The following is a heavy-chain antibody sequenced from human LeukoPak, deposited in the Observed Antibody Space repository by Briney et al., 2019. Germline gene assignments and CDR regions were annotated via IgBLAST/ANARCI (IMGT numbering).Heavy chain of an antibody. J-gene: IGHJ1*01. Sequence: ASVKVSCKASGYTFTSYGISWVRQAPGQGLEWMGWISAYNGNTNYAQKFQGRVTMTEDTSTDTAYMELSSLRSEDTAVYYCATDFSGSSYFQHWGQGTLVTVSS. CDR3: ATDFSGSSYFQH. V-gene: IGHV1-18*01. D-gene: IGHD1-26*01. CDR2: ISAYNGNT. CDR1: GYTFTSYG.